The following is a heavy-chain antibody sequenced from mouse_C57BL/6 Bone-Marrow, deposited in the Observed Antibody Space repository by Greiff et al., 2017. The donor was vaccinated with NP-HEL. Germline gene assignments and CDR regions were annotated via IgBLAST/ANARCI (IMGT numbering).Heavy chain of an antibody. D-gene: IGHD2-1*01. Sequence: EVKLMESGGGLVQPGGSLSLSCAASGFTFTDYYMSWVRQPPGKALEWLGFIRNKANGYTTEYSASVKGRFTISSDNSQIILYLQMNSLRAEDSATYYCASSYWGADYGNYWYFDVWGTGTTVTVSS. V-gene: IGHV7-3*01. CDR1: GFTFTDYY. CDR2: IRNKANGYTT. J-gene: IGHJ1*03. CDR3: ASSYWGADYGNYWYFDV.